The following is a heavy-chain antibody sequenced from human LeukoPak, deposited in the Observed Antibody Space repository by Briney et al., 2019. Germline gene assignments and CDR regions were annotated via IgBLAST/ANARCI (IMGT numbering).Heavy chain of an antibody. J-gene: IGHJ4*02. V-gene: IGHV3-74*03. CDR1: GFSFSTSW. CDR2: INDDGSRT. CDR3: ARALGCPLDY. D-gene: IGHD2-8*01. Sequence: PGGTLRLSCAASGFSFSTSWMHWVRQAPGKGLVWVSRINDDGSRTTSADSVKGRFTISRDNAKNTVYLQMNSLRAEDTAVYYCARALGCPLDYWGQGTLLIVSS.